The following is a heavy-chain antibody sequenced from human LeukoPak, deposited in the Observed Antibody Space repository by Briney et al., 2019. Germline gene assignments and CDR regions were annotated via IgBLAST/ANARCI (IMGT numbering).Heavy chain of an antibody. CDR1: GFTFSSYS. CDR3: ARAWGSGYDLNY. J-gene: IGHJ4*02. Sequence: GGSLRLSCAASGFTFSSYSMNWVRQAPGKGLEWVSHISVSSSTIYYADSVKGRFTISRDNAKDSLYLQMNNLRAEDTAVYYCARAWGSGYDLNYWGQGTLVTVSS. D-gene: IGHD5-12*01. CDR2: ISVSSSTI. V-gene: IGHV3-48*04.